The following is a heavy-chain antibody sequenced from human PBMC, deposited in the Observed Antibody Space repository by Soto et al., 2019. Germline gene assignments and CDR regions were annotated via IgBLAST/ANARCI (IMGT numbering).Heavy chain of an antibody. Sequence: PSETLSLTCAVSGGSISSGGYSWGWIRQPPGKGLEWIGYIYHSGSTYYNPSLKSRVTISVDRSKNQFSLKLSSVAAADTAVYYCARDRSGSYIDYWGQGTLVTVSS. V-gene: IGHV4-30-2*01. D-gene: IGHD1-26*01. CDR1: GGSISSGGYS. CDR3: ARDRSGSYIDY. CDR2: IYHSGST. J-gene: IGHJ4*02.